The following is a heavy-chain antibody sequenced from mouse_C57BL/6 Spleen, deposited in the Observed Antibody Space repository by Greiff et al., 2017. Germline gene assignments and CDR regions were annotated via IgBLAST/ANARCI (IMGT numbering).Heavy chain of an antibody. CDR2: ISDGGSYT. CDR3: ARDYYGSSTGY. V-gene: IGHV5-4*03. J-gene: IGHJ2*01. D-gene: IGHD1-1*01. CDR1: GFTFSSYA. Sequence: DVMLVESGGGLVKPGGSLKLSCAASGFTFSSYAMSWVRQTPEKRLEWVATISDGGSYTYYPDNVKGRFTISRDNAKNNLYLQMSHLKSEDTAMYYCARDYYGSSTGYWGQGTTLTVSS.